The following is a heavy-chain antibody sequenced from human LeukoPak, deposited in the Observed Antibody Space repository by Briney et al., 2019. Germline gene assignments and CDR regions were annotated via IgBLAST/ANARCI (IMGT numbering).Heavy chain of an antibody. Sequence: GGSLRLSCAASGFTLSSYAMSWVRQAPGKGLEWVSAISHSGGSTYYADSVKGRFTISRDNSKNTLYLQMNSLRAEDTAVYYCAKRNSDARGDHFDYWGQGTLVTVSS. D-gene: IGHD3-10*01. J-gene: IGHJ4*02. CDR2: ISHSGGST. CDR3: AKRNSDARGDHFDY. CDR1: GFTLSSYA. V-gene: IGHV3-23*01.